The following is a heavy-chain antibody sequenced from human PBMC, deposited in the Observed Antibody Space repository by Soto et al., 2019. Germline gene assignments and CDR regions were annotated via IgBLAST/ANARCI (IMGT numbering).Heavy chain of an antibody. D-gene: IGHD2-21*01. CDR3: AHSACVTCCYYFDS. V-gene: IGHV2-5*01. J-gene: IGHJ4*01. CDR1: GFSLSSIGVA. Sequence: SGPTLVNPTQTLTLTCTFSGFSLSSIGVAVGWIRQPPGKALEWLALLYWNDDRRYSPSLKSRLTITKDTSKNQVVLTMTNMDPADTATYYCAHSACVTCCYYFDSWGQGTLGTVSS. CDR2: LYWNDDR.